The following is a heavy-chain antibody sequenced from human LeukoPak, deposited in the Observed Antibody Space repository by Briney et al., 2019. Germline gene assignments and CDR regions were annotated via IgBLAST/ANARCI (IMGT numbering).Heavy chain of an antibody. CDR3: ARDGGVADGSGRGGYYYYYMDV. Sequence: ASVKVSCKASGYTFTGYYMHWVRQAPGQGLEWMGWINPNSGGTNYAQKFQGRVTMTRDTSISTAYMELSRLRSDDTAVYYCARDGGVADGSGRGGYYYYYMDVWGKGTTVTVSS. D-gene: IGHD3-10*01. J-gene: IGHJ6*03. V-gene: IGHV1-2*02. CDR2: INPNSGGT. CDR1: GYTFTGYY.